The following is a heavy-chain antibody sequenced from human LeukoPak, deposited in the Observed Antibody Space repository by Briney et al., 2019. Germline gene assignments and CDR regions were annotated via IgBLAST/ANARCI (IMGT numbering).Heavy chain of an antibody. CDR1: GHTFSYY. Sequence: GASVNVSFKSTGHTFSYYIHWLRQAPGHGLVWMGWINPNSGGTRYVDNFQGRVTMTRDTSARTVYMELTGLRFDDTALYFCAGIDVATRTNWFDPWGQGTLVTVSA. J-gene: IGHJ5*02. D-gene: IGHD2-15*01. V-gene: IGHV1-2*02. CDR2: INPNSGGT. CDR3: AGIDVATRTNWFDP.